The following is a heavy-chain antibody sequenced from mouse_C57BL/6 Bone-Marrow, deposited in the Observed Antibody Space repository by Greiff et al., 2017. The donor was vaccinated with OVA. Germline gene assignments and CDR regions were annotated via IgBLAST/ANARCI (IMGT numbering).Heavy chain of an antibody. J-gene: IGHJ2*01. CDR2: ITPNNGGT. D-gene: IGHD3-2*02. Sequence: EVQLQQSGPELVKPGASVKIPCKASGYTFTDYNMDWVKQSHGKSLEWIGDITPNNGGTIYNQKFKGKATLTVDKSSSTAYMELRSLTSEDTAVYYCARRGLRLRKVFGYWGQGTTLTVSS. CDR3: ARRGLRLRKVFGY. V-gene: IGHV1-18*01. CDR1: GYTFTDYN.